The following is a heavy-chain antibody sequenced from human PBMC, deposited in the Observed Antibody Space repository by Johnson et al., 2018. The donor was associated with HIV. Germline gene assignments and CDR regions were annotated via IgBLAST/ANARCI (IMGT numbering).Heavy chain of an antibody. CDR2: IKQDGREK. D-gene: IGHD1-26*01. Sequence: EMQLVESGGGLVQPGGSLRLSCAASGFTFSSYWMSWVRQAPGKGLEWVANIKQDGREKYYVDSVKGRFTISRDNAKNSLYLQMNSLRAEDTAVYYCARDRGLWERNGAGAFDIWGEGTMVTVSS. J-gene: IGHJ3*02. CDR1: GFTFSSYW. CDR3: ARDRGLWERNGAGAFDI. V-gene: IGHV3-7*01.